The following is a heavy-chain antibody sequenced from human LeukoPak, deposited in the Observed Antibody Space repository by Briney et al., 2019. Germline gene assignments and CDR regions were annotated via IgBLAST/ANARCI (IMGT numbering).Heavy chain of an antibody. J-gene: IGHJ4*02. Sequence: PGGSLRLSCAASGFTFSTSGVGWVRQAPGKGLEWVSYISKTSTDIYYTDSVKGRVTISRDNAMNSLHLQMNSLRDEDTAVYYCATNPARAYFDNWGQGALVTVSS. CDR2: ISKTSTDI. V-gene: IGHV3-21*05. CDR3: ATNPARAYFDN. CDR1: GFTFSTSG.